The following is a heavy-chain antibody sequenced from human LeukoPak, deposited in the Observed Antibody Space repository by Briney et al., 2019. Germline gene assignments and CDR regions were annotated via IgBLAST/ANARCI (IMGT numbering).Heavy chain of an antibody. D-gene: IGHD3-3*01. J-gene: IGHJ3*02. V-gene: IGHV3-21*01. CDR1: GFTFSSYE. Sequence: GGSLRLSCAASGFTFSSYEMNWVRQAPGKGLEWVSSISSSSSYIYYADSVKGRFTISRDNAKNSLYLQMNSLRAEDTAVYYCARSYAPGAFDIWGQGTMVTVSS. CDR2: ISSSSSYI. CDR3: ARSYAPGAFDI.